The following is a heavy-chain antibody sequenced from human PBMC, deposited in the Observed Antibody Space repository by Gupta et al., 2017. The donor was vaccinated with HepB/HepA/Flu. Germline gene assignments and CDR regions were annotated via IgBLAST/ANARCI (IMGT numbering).Heavy chain of an antibody. CDR3: TRDTYGPNDH. Sequence: EVQLVESGGGLVQPGGSLRLSCAASGFIFSTYWMHWIRQAPGKGLEWVSRINSDGSRIDDADSVKGRFTISRDNARNTLYLQMNSLRAEDTAVYYGTRDTYGPNDHWGQGTLVTVSS. D-gene: IGHD4-17*01. V-gene: IGHV3-74*01. CDR1: GFIFSTYW. J-gene: IGHJ4*02. CDR2: INSDGSRI.